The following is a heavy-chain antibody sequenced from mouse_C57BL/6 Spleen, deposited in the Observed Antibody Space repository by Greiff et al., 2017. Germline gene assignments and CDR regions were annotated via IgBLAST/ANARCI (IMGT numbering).Heavy chain of an antibody. J-gene: IGHJ2*01. CDR3: ARLGYYDYEFDY. CDR2: INPNNGGT. D-gene: IGHD2-4*01. V-gene: IGHV1-26*01. CDR1: GYTFTDYY. Sequence: VQLQQSGPELVKPGASVKISCKASGYTFTDYYMNWVKQSHGKSLEWIGDINPNNGGTSYNQKFKGKATLTVDKSSSTAYMELRRLTSEDSAVYYCARLGYYDYEFDYWGQGTTLTVSS.